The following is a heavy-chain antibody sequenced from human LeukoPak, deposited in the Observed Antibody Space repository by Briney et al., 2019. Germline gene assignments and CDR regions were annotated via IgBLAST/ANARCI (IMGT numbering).Heavy chain of an antibody. CDR1: GGSISSGDYC. Sequence: SETLSLTCTVSGGSISSGDYCWSWIRQPPGKGLEWIGYIYYSGSTYYNPSLKSRVTISVDTSKNQFSLKLSSVTAADTAVYYCAREESEYQLLLWGQGTLVTVSS. J-gene: IGHJ4*02. CDR3: AREESEYQLLL. D-gene: IGHD2-2*01. CDR2: IYYSGST. V-gene: IGHV4-30-4*08.